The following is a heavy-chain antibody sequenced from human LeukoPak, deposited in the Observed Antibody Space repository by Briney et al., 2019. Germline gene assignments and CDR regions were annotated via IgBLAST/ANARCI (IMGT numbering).Heavy chain of an antibody. V-gene: IGHV3-21*01. D-gene: IGHD6-19*01. CDR1: GFSFSSYN. CDR2: ISSSSSYI. Sequence: PGGSLRLSCAASGFSFSSYNMNWVRQAPGKGLEWVSSISSSSSYIYYADSVKGRFTISRDNAKNSLYLQMNSLRAEDTAVYYCARPDKDSSGWYGFAAFDIWGQGTMVTVSS. J-gene: IGHJ3*02. CDR3: ARPDKDSSGWYGFAAFDI.